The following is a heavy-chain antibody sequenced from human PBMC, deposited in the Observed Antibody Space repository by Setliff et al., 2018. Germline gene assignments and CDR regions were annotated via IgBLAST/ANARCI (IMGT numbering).Heavy chain of an antibody. V-gene: IGHV4-4*07. CDR1: GGSISSYY. Sequence: TLSLTCTVSGGSISSYYWSWIRQPAGKGLEWIGHIYIGGSANYNPSLKSRVTMSIDTSKNQFSLKLNSVTAADMAVYYCAREQWLDPPGYYYMDVWAKGTAVTVSS. J-gene: IGHJ6*03. CDR2: IYIGGSA. CDR3: AREQWLDPPGYYYMDV. D-gene: IGHD6-19*01.